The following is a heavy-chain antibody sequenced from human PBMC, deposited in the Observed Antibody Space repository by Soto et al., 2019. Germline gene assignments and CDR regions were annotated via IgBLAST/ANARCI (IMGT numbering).Heavy chain of an antibody. V-gene: IGHV3-23*01. D-gene: IGHD3-22*01. CDR2: IGDTGGST. Sequence: PGGSLRLSCAASGFTFSNYAMNWVRQAPGKGLEWVSGIGDTGGSTYYADSVKGRFTISRDNSKNTLYLQMNSLRTEDTAVYYCARDLIIPYYDSSGYHLVWGQGTLVTVSS. CDR3: ARDLIIPYYDSSGYHLV. J-gene: IGHJ4*02. CDR1: GFTFSNYA.